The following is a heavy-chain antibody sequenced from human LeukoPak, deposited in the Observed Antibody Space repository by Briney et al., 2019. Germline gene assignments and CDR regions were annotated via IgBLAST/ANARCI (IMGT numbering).Heavy chain of an antibody. J-gene: IGHJ4*02. Sequence: GGSLRLSCAASGFTFSNAWMNWVRQAPGKGLEWVSAISGSGGSTYYADSVKGRFTISRDNSKNTLYLQMNSLRAEDTAVYYCAKDPLYEDWGQGTLVTVSS. CDR3: AKDPLYED. V-gene: IGHV3-23*01. CDR2: ISGSGGST. CDR1: GFTFSNAW. D-gene: IGHD2-8*01.